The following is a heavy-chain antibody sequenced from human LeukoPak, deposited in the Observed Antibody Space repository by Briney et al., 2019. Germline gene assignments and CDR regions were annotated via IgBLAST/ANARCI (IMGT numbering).Heavy chain of an antibody. CDR3: AKDSKWQQLVPDY. CDR2: ISSSSSTI. V-gene: IGHV3-48*01. D-gene: IGHD6-13*01. Sequence: PGGSLRLSCAASGFTFGSYSMNWVRQAPGKGLEWVSYISSSSSTIYYADSVKGRFTISRDNAKNSLYLQMNSLRAEDTAVYYCAKDSKWQQLVPDYWGQGTLVTVSS. CDR1: GFTFGSYS. J-gene: IGHJ4*02.